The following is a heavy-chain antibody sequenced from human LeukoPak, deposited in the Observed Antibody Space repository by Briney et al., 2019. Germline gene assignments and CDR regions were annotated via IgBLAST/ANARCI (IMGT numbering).Heavy chain of an antibody. J-gene: IGHJ4*02. CDR3: ARAHSGSYFY. Sequence: SETLSLTCAVYGGSFSGYYWSWIRQPPGKGLEWIGEINHSGSTNYNPSLKSRVTISVATSKNQFSLKLSSVTAADTAVYYCARAHSGSYFYWGQGTLVTVSS. V-gene: IGHV4-34*01. CDR1: GGSFSGYY. D-gene: IGHD1-26*01. CDR2: INHSGST.